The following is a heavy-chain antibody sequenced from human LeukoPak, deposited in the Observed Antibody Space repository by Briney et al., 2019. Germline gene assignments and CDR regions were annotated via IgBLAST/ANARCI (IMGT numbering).Heavy chain of an antibody. V-gene: IGHV6-1*01. Sequence: SQTLSLTCAISGDSVSSNSAAWNWLRQSPSRGLEWLGRTYYRSKWYNDYAVSVKSRITINPDTSKNQFSLQLNSVTPEDTAVYYCAREFRDSIAAAGYFFDYWGQGTLVTVSS. J-gene: IGHJ4*02. CDR1: GDSVSSNSAA. CDR3: AREFRDSIAAAGYFFDY. D-gene: IGHD6-25*01. CDR2: TYYRSKWYN.